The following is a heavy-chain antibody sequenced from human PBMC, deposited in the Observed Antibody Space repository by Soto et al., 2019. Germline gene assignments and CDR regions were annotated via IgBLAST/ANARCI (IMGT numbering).Heavy chain of an antibody. D-gene: IGHD3-10*01. V-gene: IGHV5-51*01. CDR3: VRRSRGAGPYHFDY. Sequence: GESLKISCNGSGYSLSKYWIGWVRQMPGKGLEWMGVVYLGDSDARYSPSFQGQVTFSADKSINTAYLQWSSLKASDSAMYYCVRRSRGAGPYHFDYWGQGTLVTVSS. CDR2: VYLGDSDA. J-gene: IGHJ4*02. CDR1: GYSLSKYW.